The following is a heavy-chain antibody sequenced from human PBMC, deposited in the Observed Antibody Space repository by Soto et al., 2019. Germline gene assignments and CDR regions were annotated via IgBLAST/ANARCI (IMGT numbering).Heavy chain of an antibody. J-gene: IGHJ4*02. Sequence: PGGSLRLSCAASGFTFSSYSMNWVRQAPGKGLEWVSYISSSSSTIYYADSVKGRFTISRDNAKNSLYLQMNSLRAEDTAVYYCARDLRTIFGVVYFDYWGQGTLVTVSS. D-gene: IGHD3-3*01. V-gene: IGHV3-48*01. CDR2: ISSSSSTI. CDR1: GFTFSSYS. CDR3: ARDLRTIFGVVYFDY.